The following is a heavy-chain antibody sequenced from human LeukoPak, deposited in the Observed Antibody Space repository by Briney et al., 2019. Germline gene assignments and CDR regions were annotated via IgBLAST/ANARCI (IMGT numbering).Heavy chain of an antibody. J-gene: IGHJ2*01. CDR2: VYTTDTT. CDR1: GFTVNSNY. V-gene: IGHV3-53*01. Sequence: PGGSLRLSCAASGFTVNSNYMSWVRQAPGKGLEWVSVVYTTDTTYYADSVKGRFTISRDNSKNTLYLQMNSLRAEDTAVYYCAIEGPRNYWYFDLWGRGTLVTVSS. CDR3: AIEGPRNYWYFDL.